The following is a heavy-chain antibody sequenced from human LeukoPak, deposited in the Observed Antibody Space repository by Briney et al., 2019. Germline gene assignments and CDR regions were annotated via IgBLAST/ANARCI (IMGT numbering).Heavy chain of an antibody. V-gene: IGHV4-39*01. CDR1: GGSVSRSDSY. CDR3: ARRRYYDGSGYLE. D-gene: IGHD3-22*01. CDR2: IYHSGRT. J-gene: IGHJ1*01. Sequence: KASETLSLTCSVSGGSVSRSDSYWDWIRQPPGKGLEWIGTIYHSGRTYYSPSLKSRVTMSVDPSNNQFSLNLRSVTAADTAVYYCARRRYYDGSGYLEWGQGTLLSVSS.